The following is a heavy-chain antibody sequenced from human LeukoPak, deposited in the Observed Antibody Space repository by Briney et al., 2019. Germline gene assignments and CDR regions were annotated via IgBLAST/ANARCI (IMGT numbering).Heavy chain of an antibody. Sequence: ASVKVCCKASGYTFTSYDINWVRQATGQGLEWMGWMNPNSGNTGYAQKFQGRVTMTKNTYITTAYMDLSSLRSEDTAVYYCARALSWTTESYYYMDVWGKGTTVTVSS. CDR2: MNPNSGNT. CDR3: ARALSWTTESYYYMDV. J-gene: IGHJ6*03. CDR1: GYTFTSYD. V-gene: IGHV1-8*01. D-gene: IGHD3/OR15-3a*01.